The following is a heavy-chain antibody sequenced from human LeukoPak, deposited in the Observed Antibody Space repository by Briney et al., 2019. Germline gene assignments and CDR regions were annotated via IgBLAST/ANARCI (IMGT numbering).Heavy chain of an antibody. D-gene: IGHD3-22*01. J-gene: IGHJ3*02. CDR3: ARADYYYDSTNAFDI. CDR1: GGSISSGGYY. V-gene: IGHV4-30-2*01. CDR2: INHSGST. Sequence: SQTLSLTCTVSGGSISSGGYYWSWIRQPPGKGLEWIGEINHSGSTNYNPSLKSRVTISVDTSKNQFSLKLSSVTAADTAVYYCARADYYYDSTNAFDIWGQGTMVTVSS.